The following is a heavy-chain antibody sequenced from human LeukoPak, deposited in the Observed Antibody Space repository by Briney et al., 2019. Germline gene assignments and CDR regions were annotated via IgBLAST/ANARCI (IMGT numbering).Heavy chain of an antibody. D-gene: IGHD4-11*01. Sequence: GGSLRLSCAASGFTINTYAMSWLRQAPGKVLELVSSISGSGDSTYYADSVKGRFTISRDNSKNTLYLQMNSLRAEDTAVYYCAKGRSTVTTHFDYWGQGTLVTVSS. CDR2: ISGSGDST. V-gene: IGHV3-23*01. CDR1: GFTINTYA. J-gene: IGHJ4*02. CDR3: AKGRSTVTTHFDY.